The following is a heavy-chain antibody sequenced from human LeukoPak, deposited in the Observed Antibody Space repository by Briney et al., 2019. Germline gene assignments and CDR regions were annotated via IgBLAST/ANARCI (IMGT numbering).Heavy chain of an antibody. Sequence: GGSLRLSCAASGFTVSSNYMSWVRQAPGKGLEWVSVIYSGGSTYYADSVKGRFTISRDNAKNSLYLQMNSLRAEDTAVYYCARDHSYGDYVWFDPWGQGTLVTVSS. CDR1: GFTVSSNY. CDR3: ARDHSYGDYVWFDP. D-gene: IGHD4-17*01. J-gene: IGHJ5*02. CDR2: IYSGGST. V-gene: IGHV3-66*01.